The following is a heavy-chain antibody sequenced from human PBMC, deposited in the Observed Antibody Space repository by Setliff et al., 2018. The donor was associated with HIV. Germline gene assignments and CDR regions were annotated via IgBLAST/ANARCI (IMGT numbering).Heavy chain of an antibody. CDR3: VRGPQFTPH. D-gene: IGHD3-16*01. CDR1: GFTFSNYV. J-gene: IGHJ4*02. CDR2: ISSSSSSI. Sequence: GGSLRLSCAASGFTFSNYVMSWVRQTPGKGLEWVSVISSSSSSIYHADSVKGRFTISRDNAKNTLYLQMNRLRADDTAVYYCVRGPQFTPHWGQGTLVTVSS. V-gene: IGHV3-21*06.